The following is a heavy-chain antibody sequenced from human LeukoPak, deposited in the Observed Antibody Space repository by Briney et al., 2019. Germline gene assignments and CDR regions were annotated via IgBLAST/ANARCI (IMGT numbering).Heavy chain of an antibody. CDR2: IYHSGST. J-gene: IGHJ4*02. Sequence: PSETLSLTCAVSGYSISSGYYWGWIRQPPGKGLEWIGSIYHSGSTYYNPSLKSRVTMPVDTSKNQFSLKLSSVTAADTAVYYCARDSSSWYSSVYWGQGTLVTVSS. CDR3: ARDSSSWYSSVY. CDR1: GYSISSGYY. V-gene: IGHV4-38-2*01. D-gene: IGHD6-13*01.